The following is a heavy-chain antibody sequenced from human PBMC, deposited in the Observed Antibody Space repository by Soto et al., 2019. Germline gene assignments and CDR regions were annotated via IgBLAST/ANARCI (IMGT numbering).Heavy chain of an antibody. V-gene: IGHV3-7*01. Sequence: GGSLRLSCAASGFTFSSYWMSWVRQAPGKGLEWVANIKQDGSEKYYVDSVKGRFTISRDNAKNSLYLQMNSLRAEDTAVYYCARTGSYDFWTNYYYMDVWGKGTTVTVSS. J-gene: IGHJ6*03. CDR1: GFTFSSYW. CDR2: IKQDGSEK. CDR3: ARTGSYDFWTNYYYMDV. D-gene: IGHD3-3*01.